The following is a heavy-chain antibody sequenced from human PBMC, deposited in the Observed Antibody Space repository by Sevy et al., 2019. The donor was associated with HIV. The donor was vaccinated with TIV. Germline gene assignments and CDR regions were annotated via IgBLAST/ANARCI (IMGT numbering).Heavy chain of an antibody. CDR2: IFWDDEK. CDR1: GFSLNTSGVG. Sequence: SGPTLVKPAQTLTLTCSFSGFSLNTSGVGEGWIRLPPGKALEWRALIFWDDEKRYSPPLKNRLTITKDTSKNQVVRTMTNIDPVDTATYYCARFLKGDYTNYFDSWDQGSLVTVSS. V-gene: IGHV2-5*02. CDR3: ARFLKGDYTNYFDS. D-gene: IGHD4-4*01. J-gene: IGHJ4*02.